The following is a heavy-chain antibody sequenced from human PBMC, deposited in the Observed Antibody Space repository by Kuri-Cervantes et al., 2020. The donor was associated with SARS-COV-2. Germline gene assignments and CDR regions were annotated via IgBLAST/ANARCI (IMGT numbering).Heavy chain of an antibody. CDR3: ARAYGLLRYIYYMDV. D-gene: IGHD3-9*01. CDR1: GVAIDSNSYY. Sequence: SETLSLTCIVSGVAIDSNSYYWVWIRQPPGKGLEWIGGIYYGGSTYHNPSLKSRVTISVDTSKNQFSLILTSVTAADTAVYYCARAYGLLRYIYYMDVWGEGTTVTVSS. J-gene: IGHJ6*03. V-gene: IGHV4-39*07. CDR2: IYYGGST.